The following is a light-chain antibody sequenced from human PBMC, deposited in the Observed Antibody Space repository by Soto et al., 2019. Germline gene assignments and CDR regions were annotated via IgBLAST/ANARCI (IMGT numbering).Light chain of an antibody. CDR2: AAS. J-gene: IGKJ5*01. CDR3: QQYNSYSIT. CDR1: QSISRY. V-gene: IGKV1-16*01. Sequence: EIQMTDSPSSLSASVGSRVTITCPASQSISRYLNWYQQKPGKAPKPLIYAASSLQSGVPSRFSGSGSGTEFTLTISRLQNDDFATYYCQQYNSYSITFGQGTRLEIK.